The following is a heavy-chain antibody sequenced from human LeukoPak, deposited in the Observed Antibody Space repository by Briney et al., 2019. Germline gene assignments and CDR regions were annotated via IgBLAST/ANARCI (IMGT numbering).Heavy chain of an antibody. Sequence: PGGSLRLSCAASGFTFSSYSMNWVRQAPGKGLEWVSSISSSSSYIYYADSVKGRFTISRDNAKNSLYLQMNSLRAEGTAVYYCARDQDTAMEPHFDYWGQGTLVTVSS. CDR1: GFTFSSYS. J-gene: IGHJ4*02. CDR2: ISSSSSYI. CDR3: ARDQDTAMEPHFDY. V-gene: IGHV3-21*01. D-gene: IGHD5-18*01.